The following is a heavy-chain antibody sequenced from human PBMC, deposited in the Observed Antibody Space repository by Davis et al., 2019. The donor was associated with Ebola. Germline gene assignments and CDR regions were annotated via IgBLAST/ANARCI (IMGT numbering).Heavy chain of an antibody. CDR3: AGIFGSYYYMDV. V-gene: IGHV3-48*02. D-gene: IGHD3-3*01. J-gene: IGHJ6*03. CDR1: GFTFSTYT. Sequence: PGGSLRLSCAASGFTFSTYTMNWVRQAPGKGLEWLSHISPTSSHIYYADSVKGRFTVSRDNAMHSLYLQMNSLRDEDTAVYYCAGIFGSYYYMDVWGKGTTVTVSS. CDR2: ISPTSSHI.